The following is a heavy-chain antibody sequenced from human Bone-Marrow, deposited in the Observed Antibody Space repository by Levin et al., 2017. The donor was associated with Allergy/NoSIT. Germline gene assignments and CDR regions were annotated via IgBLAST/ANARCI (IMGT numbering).Heavy chain of an antibody. D-gene: IGHD6-19*01. CDR1: GFTFSDYY. CDR2: ISSSGSAI. CDR3: AREYNSGLHY. V-gene: IGHV3-11*01. J-gene: IGHJ4*02. Sequence: SGGSLRLSCAASGFTFSDYYMTWVRQAPGKGLEWVSYISSSGSAIYYADSVKGRFTTSRDNAKNSLYLQMNTLRAEDTAVYYCAREYNSGLHYWGQGTLVTVSA.